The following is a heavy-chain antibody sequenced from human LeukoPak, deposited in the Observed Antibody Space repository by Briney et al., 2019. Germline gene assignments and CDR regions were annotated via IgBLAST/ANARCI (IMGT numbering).Heavy chain of an antibody. V-gene: IGHV3-48*01. D-gene: IGHD2-8*01. CDR3: ARDDCTNGVCPPRGYAFDI. J-gene: IGHJ3*02. CDR1: GFTFSSYS. CDR2: ISSRSSTI. Sequence: RGSLRLSCAASGFTFSSYSMNWVRQAPGKGLEWVSYISSRSSTIYYADSVKGRFTISRDNAKNSLYLRMNSLRAEDTAVYYCARDDCTNGVCPPRGYAFDIWGQGTMVTVSS.